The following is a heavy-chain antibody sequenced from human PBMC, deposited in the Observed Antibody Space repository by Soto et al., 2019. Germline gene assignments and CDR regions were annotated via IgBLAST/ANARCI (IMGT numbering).Heavy chain of an antibody. V-gene: IGHV4-39*01. CDR1: GGSISSSSYY. CDR3: ARLMGTADAFDI. J-gene: IGHJ3*02. CDR2: IYYSGST. D-gene: IGHD2-8*01. Sequence: SETLSLTCTVSGGSISSSSYYWGWIRQPPGKGLEWIGSIYYSGSTYYNPSLKSRVTISVDTSKNQFSLKLSSVTAADTAVYYCARLMGTADAFDIWGQGTMVTVSS.